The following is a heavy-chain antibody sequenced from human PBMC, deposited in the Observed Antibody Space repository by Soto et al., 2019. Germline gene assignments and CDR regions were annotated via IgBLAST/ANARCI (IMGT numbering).Heavy chain of an antibody. Sequence: GASVKVSCKAPADTFTSYYIHWVRQAPGHGLEWMGIINPNGGSTRFAQTFQGRITMTTDTSTSTVYMELRSLRSEDTAVYYCATPTPLRGAMITNINFDFWGQGTPVTVSS. CDR1: ADTFTSYY. J-gene: IGHJ4*02. V-gene: IGHV1-46*01. CDR3: ATPTPLRGAMITNINFDF. D-gene: IGHD3-10*01. CDR2: INPNGGST.